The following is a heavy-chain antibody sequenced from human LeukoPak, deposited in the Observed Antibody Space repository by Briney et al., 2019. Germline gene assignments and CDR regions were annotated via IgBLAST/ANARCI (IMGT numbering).Heavy chain of an antibody. J-gene: IGHJ3*02. D-gene: IGHD1-1*01. CDR2: ISAYNVNT. Sequence: ASVKVSCKAFGYTFTSYGYSWVRQAPGQGLEWMGWISAYNVNTKYAQKLQGRVTMTTVTSTSTVYMELRSLTSDDTAVYYCARAKTLEPTPSNAFDIWGQGTMVTVSS. CDR3: ARAKTLEPTPSNAFDI. V-gene: IGHV1-18*01. CDR1: GYTFTSYG.